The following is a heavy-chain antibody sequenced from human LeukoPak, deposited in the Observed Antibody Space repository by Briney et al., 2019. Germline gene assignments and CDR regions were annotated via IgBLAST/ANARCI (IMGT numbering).Heavy chain of an antibody. J-gene: IGHJ4*02. CDR2: IYHSGST. D-gene: IGHD2-8*01. CDR3: ARECTNGVCSNFDY. V-gene: IGHV4-30-2*01. Sequence: SQTLSLTCAVSGGSISSGGYSWSWIRQPPGKGLEWIGYIYHSGSTYYNPSLKSRVTISVDRSKNQFSLKLSSVTAADTAVYYCARECTNGVCSNFDYWGQGTLVTVSS. CDR1: GGSISSGGYS.